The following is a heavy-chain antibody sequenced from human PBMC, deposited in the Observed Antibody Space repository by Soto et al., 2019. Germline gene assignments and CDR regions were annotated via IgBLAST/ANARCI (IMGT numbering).Heavy chain of an antibody. CDR2: MNPNSGNT. V-gene: IGHV1-8*01. CDR1: GYTFTSYD. D-gene: IGHD2-15*01. J-gene: IGHJ4*02. CDR3: ARERGCSGGSCYFFDY. Sequence: QVQLVQSGAEVKKPGASVKVSCKASGYTFTSYDINWVRQATGQGLEWMGWMNPNSGNTAYAQKFQGRVPMTRNTSISTADMELSSLRSEDTAVYYCARERGCSGGSCYFFDYWGQGTLVTVSS.